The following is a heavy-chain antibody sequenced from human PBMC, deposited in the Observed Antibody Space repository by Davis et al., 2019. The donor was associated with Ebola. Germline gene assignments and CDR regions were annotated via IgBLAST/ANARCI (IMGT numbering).Heavy chain of an antibody. CDR1: GGSFSGYY. J-gene: IGHJ4*02. Sequence: PSETLSLTCAVYGGSFSGYYWSWIRQPPGKGLEWIGEINHSGSTNYNPSLKSRVTMSVDTSKNQLSLKLTSVTAADTAVYYCARDEDGGSVWGQGTLVTVSS. D-gene: IGHD5-24*01. V-gene: IGHV4-34*01. CDR3: ARDEDGGSV. CDR2: INHSGST.